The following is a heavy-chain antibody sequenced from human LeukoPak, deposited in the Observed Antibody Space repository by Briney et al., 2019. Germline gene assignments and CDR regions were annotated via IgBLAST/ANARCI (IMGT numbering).Heavy chain of an antibody. V-gene: IGHV3-74*01. D-gene: IGHD6-19*01. Sequence: GGSLRLSCAASGFTFRSYWMHWVRQAPGKGLVWVSRINTDGRSTSYADSVKGRFTISRDNAKNTLFLQMNSLRAEDTAVYYCAKDGPSSQGSGWAYFDYWGQGTLVTVSS. CDR1: GFTFRSYW. CDR3: AKDGPSSQGSGWAYFDY. J-gene: IGHJ4*02. CDR2: INTDGRST.